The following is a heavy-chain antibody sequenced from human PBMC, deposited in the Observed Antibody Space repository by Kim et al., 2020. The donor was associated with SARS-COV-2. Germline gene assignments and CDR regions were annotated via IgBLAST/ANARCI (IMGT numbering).Heavy chain of an antibody. Sequence: GGSLRLSCAASGFPFSTYSMNWVRQAPGKGLEWVSSISSSSSYIYYADSVKGRFTISRDNAKNSLYLQMHSLRAEDTAVYYCARALHRYYYDSSGYPAEYFQHWGQGNLVTGSS. V-gene: IGHV3-21*01. CDR3: ARALHRYYYDSSGYPAEYFQH. CDR1: GFPFSTYS. D-gene: IGHD3-22*01. CDR2: ISSSSSYI. J-gene: IGHJ1*01.